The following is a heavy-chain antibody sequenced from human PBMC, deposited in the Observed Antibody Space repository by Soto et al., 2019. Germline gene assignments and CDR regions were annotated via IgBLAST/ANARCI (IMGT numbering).Heavy chain of an antibody. CDR2: IIPIFGTA. V-gene: IGHV1-69*13. CDR3: ARILGSGSYHPADAFDI. D-gene: IGHD3-10*01. Sequence: VKVSCKASGGTFSSYAISWVRQAPGQGLEWMGGIIPIFGTANYAQKFQGRVTITADESTSTAYMELSSLRSEDTAVYYCARILGSGSYHPADAFDIWGQGTMVTVSS. CDR1: GGTFSSYA. J-gene: IGHJ3*02.